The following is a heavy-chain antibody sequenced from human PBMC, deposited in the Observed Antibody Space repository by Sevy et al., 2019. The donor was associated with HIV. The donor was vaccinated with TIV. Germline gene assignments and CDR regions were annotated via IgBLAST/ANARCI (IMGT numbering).Heavy chain of an antibody. CDR2: FDPEDGET. J-gene: IGHJ6*02. Sequence: ASVKVSCKVSGYTLTELSMHWVRQAPGKGLEWMGGFDPEDGETIYAQKFQGRVTMTEDTSTDTAYMKLSSLRSEDTAVYYCATARTDYYDSSGYYGMDVWGQGTTVTVSS. CDR1: GYTLTELS. CDR3: ATARTDYYDSSGYYGMDV. D-gene: IGHD3-22*01. V-gene: IGHV1-24*01.